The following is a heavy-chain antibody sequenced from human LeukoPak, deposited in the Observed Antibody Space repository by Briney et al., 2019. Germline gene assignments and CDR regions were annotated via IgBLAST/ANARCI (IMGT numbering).Heavy chain of an antibody. V-gene: IGHV4-30-4*01. D-gene: IGHD2-2*01. CDR2: IYYSGST. J-gene: IGHJ4*02. CDR3: ASSVVPATPRGRRRGGFDY. Sequence: PSQTLSLTCIVSGGSISSGDYYWSWIRQPPGKGLEWIGYIYYSGSTYYNPSLKSRVTISVDTSKNQFSLKLSSVTAADTAVYYCASSVVPATPRGRRRGGFDYWGQGTLVTVSS. CDR1: GGSISSGDYY.